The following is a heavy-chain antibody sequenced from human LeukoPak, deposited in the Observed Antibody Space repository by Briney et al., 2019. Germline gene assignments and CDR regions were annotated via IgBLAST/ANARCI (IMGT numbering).Heavy chain of an antibody. J-gene: IGHJ4*02. CDR3: ARETKLMGYSSGLGFNY. CDR1: GGSISSYY. D-gene: IGHD6-19*01. V-gene: IGHV4-59*12. Sequence: PSETLSLTCTVSGGSISSYYWSWIRQPPGKGLEWIASLYYSGSFYYNPSLKSRVTISVDTSKNHFSLKVTSVTAADTAVYYCARETKLMGYSSGLGFNYWGQGTLVTVSS. CDR2: LYYSGSF.